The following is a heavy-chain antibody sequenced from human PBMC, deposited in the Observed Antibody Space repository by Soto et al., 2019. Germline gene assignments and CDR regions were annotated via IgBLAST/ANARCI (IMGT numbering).Heavy chain of an antibody. CDR3: ARHGYNYGGGYFDY. Sequence: EMQLVESGGGLVQPGGSLRLSCAASGVTVSSNYMSWVRQAPGKALEWVSVIYSGGSTYYADSVKGRFTISRDNSKNTLYLQMNSLRAEDTAVYYCARHGYNYGGGYFDYWGQGTLVTVSS. D-gene: IGHD5-18*01. J-gene: IGHJ4*02. CDR2: IYSGGST. V-gene: IGHV3-66*04. CDR1: GVTVSSNY.